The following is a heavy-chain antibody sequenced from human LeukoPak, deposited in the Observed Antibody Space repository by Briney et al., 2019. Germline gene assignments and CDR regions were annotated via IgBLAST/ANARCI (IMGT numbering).Heavy chain of an antibody. Sequence: PSETLSLTCTVSGGSTSSSSYYWGWIRQPPGKGLEWIGSIYYSGSTYYNPSLKSRVTISVDTSKNQFSLKLSSVTAADTAVYYCARQNILTGYYKEWGQGTLVTVSS. CDR3: ARQNILTGYYKE. D-gene: IGHD3-9*01. J-gene: IGHJ4*02. V-gene: IGHV4-39*01. CDR2: IYYSGST. CDR1: GGSTSSSSYY.